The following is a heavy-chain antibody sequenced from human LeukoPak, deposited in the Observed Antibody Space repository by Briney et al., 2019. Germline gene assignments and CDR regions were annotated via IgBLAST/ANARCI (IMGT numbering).Heavy chain of an antibody. CDR2: IHYSGST. D-gene: IGHD6-6*01. CDR1: GGSISSYY. Sequence: PSETLSLTCTVSGGSISSYYWSWIRQPPGKGLEWIGYIHYSGSTNYNPSLKSRVTISVDTSKNQFSLKLSSVTAADTAVYYCAIHSSSSLFDYWGQGTLVTVSS. V-gene: IGHV4-59*01. CDR3: AIHSSSSLFDY. J-gene: IGHJ4*02.